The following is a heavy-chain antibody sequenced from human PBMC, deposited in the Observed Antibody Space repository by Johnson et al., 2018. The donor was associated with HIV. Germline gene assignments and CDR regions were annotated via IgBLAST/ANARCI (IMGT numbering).Heavy chain of an antibody. CDR2: IAYDLSNE. CDR1: GFTFSDYA. J-gene: IGHJ3*02. Sequence: QVQLVESGGGVVQPGGSLRLSCVASGFTFSDYAMHWVRQAPGKGLEWVAVIAYDLSNEFYADSVKGRFTISRDNSRNALYLQMNSLRAEDTAVFYCARDQFGTITTGGDGAFDIWGQGTMVTVYS. D-gene: IGHD5-24*01. V-gene: IGHV3-30*04. CDR3: ARDQFGTITTGGDGAFDI.